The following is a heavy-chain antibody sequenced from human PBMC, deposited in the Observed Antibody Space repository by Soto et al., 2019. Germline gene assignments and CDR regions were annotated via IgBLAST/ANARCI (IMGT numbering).Heavy chain of an antibody. CDR2: ISGRGGST. Sequence: GGSLRLSCAASGFTFSSYAMSWVRQAPGKGLEWVSAISGRGGSTYYADSVKGRFTIARDNSKNTLYLQMNSLRAEDTAVYYCAKAPIKTTGTWELFDYWGQGTLVTVSS. CDR1: GFTFSSYA. D-gene: IGHD1-26*01. CDR3: AKAPIKTTGTWELFDY. J-gene: IGHJ4*02. V-gene: IGHV3-23*01.